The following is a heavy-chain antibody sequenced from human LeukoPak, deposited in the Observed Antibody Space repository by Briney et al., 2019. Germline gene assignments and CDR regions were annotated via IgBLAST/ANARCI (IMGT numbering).Heavy chain of an antibody. V-gene: IGHV3-33*01. D-gene: IGHD3-22*01. J-gene: IGHJ4*02. CDR3: ASDNYYDSNTVDY. Sequence: PGGSLRLSCAASGFTFSSYGMHWVRQAPGKGLEWVAVIWYDGSNKYYADSVKGRFTISRDNAKNSLYLQMNSLRDEDTAVYYCASDNYYDSNTVDYWGQGTLVTVSS. CDR2: IWYDGSNK. CDR1: GFTFSSYG.